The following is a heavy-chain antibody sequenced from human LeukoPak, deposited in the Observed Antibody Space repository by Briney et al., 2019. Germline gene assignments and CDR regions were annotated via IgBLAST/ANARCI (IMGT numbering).Heavy chain of an antibody. D-gene: IGHD6-19*01. V-gene: IGHV3-23*01. CDR2: ISGSGGST. Sequence: GGSLRLSCAASGFTFSSYAMSWVLLAPGMGLHCVSAISGSGGSTYYADSVKGRFTISRDNSKNTLYLQMNSLRAEDTAVYYCAKDGEQWPLSHFDYWGQGTLVTVSS. CDR3: AKDGEQWPLSHFDY. CDR1: GFTFSSYA. J-gene: IGHJ4*02.